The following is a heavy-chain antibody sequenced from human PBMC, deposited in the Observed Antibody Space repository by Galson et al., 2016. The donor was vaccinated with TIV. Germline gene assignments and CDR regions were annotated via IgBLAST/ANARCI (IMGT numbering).Heavy chain of an antibody. CDR3: ARVQESLAAVEAFDV. Sequence: SLRLSCAASGFAVSSNQMNWVRQAPGKGREWVSTIYSGGTPEYADSVKGRFIISRDTLKNTVSLQMNTLRTEDTAVYFCARVQESLAAVEAFDVWGQGTLVTVSS. CDR2: IYSGGTP. CDR1: GFAVSSNQ. D-gene: IGHD2-15*01. V-gene: IGHV3-53*01. J-gene: IGHJ3*01.